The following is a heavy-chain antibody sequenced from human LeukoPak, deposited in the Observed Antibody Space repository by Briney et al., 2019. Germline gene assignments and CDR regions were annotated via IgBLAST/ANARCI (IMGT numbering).Heavy chain of an antibody. Sequence: GGSLRLSCAASGFTFSSYAMSWVRQAPGKGLEWVSTMTGSGGSTYYADSVKGRFTISRDNAKNSLYLQMNSLRAEDTAVYYCARVRGGSYRLEYYSDYWGQGTLVTVSS. CDR2: MTGSGGST. CDR1: GFTFSSYA. J-gene: IGHJ4*02. V-gene: IGHV3-23*01. D-gene: IGHD1-26*01. CDR3: ARVRGGSYRLEYYSDY.